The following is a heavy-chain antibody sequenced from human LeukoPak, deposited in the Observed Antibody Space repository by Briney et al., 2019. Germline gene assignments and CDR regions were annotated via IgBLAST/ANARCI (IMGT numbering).Heavy chain of an antibody. Sequence: GGSLRLSCAASGFTFSTYAIHWVRQAPGKGLEWVAVIWYDGSEQYYADSVKGRFIISRDNSKSTSDLQMDSLRAEDTAVYYCAREGDSRWGELSPWGQGTLVTVSA. CDR2: IWYDGSEQ. J-gene: IGHJ1*01. CDR1: GFTFSTYA. CDR3: AREGDSRWGELSP. D-gene: IGHD3-16*02. V-gene: IGHV3-33*01.